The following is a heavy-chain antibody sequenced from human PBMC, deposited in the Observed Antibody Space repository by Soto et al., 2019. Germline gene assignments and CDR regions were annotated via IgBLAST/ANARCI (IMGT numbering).Heavy chain of an antibody. Sequence: PSETPSLTCTVSGRAISTYYLSWIRQPPGKGLEWIGYIYYTGSTKYNPSLKSRVTISVDTSKNQLSLKLSSVTAADTAVYYCARIGLYDSDDYSYTDSWGQGTLVTVSS. CDR2: IYYTGST. V-gene: IGHV4-59*01. D-gene: IGHD3-22*01. J-gene: IGHJ4*02. CDR3: ARIGLYDSDDYSYTDS. CDR1: GRAISTYY.